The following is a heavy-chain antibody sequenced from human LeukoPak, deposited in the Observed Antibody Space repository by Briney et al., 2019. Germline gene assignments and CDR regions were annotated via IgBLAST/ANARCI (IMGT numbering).Heavy chain of an antibody. D-gene: IGHD2-15*01. Sequence: GGSLRLSCAASGFTVSSNFESWVRQAPGKGLEWVSVIYSGGSTYYADSVKGRFTISRDSSKNTLYLQMNSLRVDDTAVYYCARDRACSGGTCYNSFDFWGQGTLVTVSS. CDR3: ARDRACSGGTCYNSFDF. J-gene: IGHJ4*02. V-gene: IGHV3-66*01. CDR2: IYSGGST. CDR1: GFTVSSNF.